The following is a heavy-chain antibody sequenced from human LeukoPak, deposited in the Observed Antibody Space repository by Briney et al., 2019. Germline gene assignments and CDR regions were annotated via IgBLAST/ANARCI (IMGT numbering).Heavy chain of an antibody. CDR3: TRLVGADP. Sequence: PSETLSLTCAVYGGSFSGYYWSWIRQPPGKGLEWIGEINHSGSTNYNPSLKSRVTISVDTSKNQFSLKLNSVTAADTAVYYCTRLVGADPWGQGTLVTVSS. J-gene: IGHJ5*02. V-gene: IGHV4-34*01. CDR1: GGSFSGYY. D-gene: IGHD2-2*01. CDR2: INHSGST.